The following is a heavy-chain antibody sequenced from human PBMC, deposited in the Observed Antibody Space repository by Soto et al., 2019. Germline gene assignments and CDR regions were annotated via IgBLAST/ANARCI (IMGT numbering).Heavy chain of an antibody. D-gene: IGHD5-18*01. CDR1: GGSISNYY. J-gene: IGHJ5*02. V-gene: IGHV4-59*01. Sequence: SETLSLTCIVSGGSISNYYWSWIRQPPGKGLEWIGYIYYSGSTNYNPSLTSRVTISVDTSKNQFSLKLSSVTAADTAVYYCAKDSGYNYGYFRWFDPWGQGTLVTVSS. CDR3: AKDSGYNYGYFRWFDP. CDR2: IYYSGST.